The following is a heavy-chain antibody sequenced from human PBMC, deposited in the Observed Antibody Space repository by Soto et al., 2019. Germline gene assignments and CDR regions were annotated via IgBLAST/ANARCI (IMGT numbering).Heavy chain of an antibody. Sequence: GGSRRLCCAASGFPCAVYNMDGGPKDPGKGLEWVSYISSSSGTIYYADSVKGRFTISRDNAKNSLYLQMNSLRAEDTAVYYCAKPRGYYDSSGYPTPDYWGQGT. CDR1: GFPCAVYN. J-gene: IGHJ4*02. CDR2: ISSSSGTI. CDR3: AKPRGYYDSSGYPTPDY. D-gene: IGHD3-22*01. V-gene: IGHV3-48*01.